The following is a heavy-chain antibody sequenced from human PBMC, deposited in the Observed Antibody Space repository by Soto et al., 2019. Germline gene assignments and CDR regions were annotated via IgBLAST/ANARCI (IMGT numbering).Heavy chain of an antibody. Sequence: SETLSLTCTASGGSISSYYWSWIRQPPGKGLEWIGDVYNSGRSNYNPSLKSRVTISIDPSKNQFSLKLSSVTAADTAVYYCAGQKSSSPFFDYWGQGTLVTVSS. J-gene: IGHJ4*02. V-gene: IGHV4-59*01. CDR1: GGSISSYY. D-gene: IGHD6-6*01. CDR2: VYNSGRS. CDR3: AGQKSSSPFFDY.